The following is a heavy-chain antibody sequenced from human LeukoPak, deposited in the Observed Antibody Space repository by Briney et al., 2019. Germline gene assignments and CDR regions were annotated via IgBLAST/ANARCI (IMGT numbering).Heavy chain of an antibody. D-gene: IGHD6-19*01. Sequence: ASVKVSCKASGYSFSGYYMHWVRQAPGQGLEWVGWINPNSGGTNYAQKFQGRVTMTRDTSISTAYMGLSGLRSDDTAVYYCARSEWLVRENDYWGQGTLVTVSS. V-gene: IGHV1-2*02. CDR2: INPNSGGT. CDR1: GYSFSGYY. CDR3: ARSEWLVRENDY. J-gene: IGHJ4*02.